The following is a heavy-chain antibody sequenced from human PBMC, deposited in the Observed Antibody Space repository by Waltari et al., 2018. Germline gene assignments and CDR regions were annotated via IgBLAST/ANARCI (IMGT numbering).Heavy chain of an antibody. V-gene: IGHV4-59*11. CDR2: IYYSGST. Sequence: QVQLQESGPGLVKPSETLSLTCTVSGGSISSHYRSWTRQPPGKGLEWIGYIYYSGSTNYNPSLKSRVTISVDTSKNQFSLKLSSVTAADTAVYYCARRFSSGWYQYAFDIWGQGTMVTVSS. J-gene: IGHJ3*02. D-gene: IGHD6-19*01. CDR3: ARRFSSGWYQYAFDI. CDR1: GGSISSHY.